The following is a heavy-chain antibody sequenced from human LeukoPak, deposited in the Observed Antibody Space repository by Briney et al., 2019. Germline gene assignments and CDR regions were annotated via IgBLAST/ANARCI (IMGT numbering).Heavy chain of an antibody. V-gene: IGHV3-30*02. J-gene: IGHJ6*04. D-gene: IGHD3-10*02. CDR3: AELGITMIGGV. CDR1: AFSFSDYG. CDR2: IRHDGSTQ. Sequence: PGGSLRLSCRAFAFSFSDYGIHWVRQAPGKGLEWVAFIRHDGSTQYYADSVKGRFTISRDNAKNSLYLQMNSLRAEDTAVYYCAELGITMIGGVWGKGTTVTISS.